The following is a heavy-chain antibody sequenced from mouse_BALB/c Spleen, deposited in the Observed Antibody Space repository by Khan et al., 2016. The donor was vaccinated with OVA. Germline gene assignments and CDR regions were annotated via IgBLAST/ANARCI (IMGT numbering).Heavy chain of an antibody. V-gene: IGHV1-7*01. CDR3: TRDRIDY. CDR1: GYTFTTYW. CDR2: INPTSGYT. Sequence: VQLQQSGAELAKPGASVKMSCKASGYTFTTYWMHWVKQRPGQGLEWIGYINPTSGYTDYNEKFKDRATLSADKSSSTAYMQLSSLTSEDSGDYYGTRDRIDYWGQGATRTVSS. J-gene: IGHJ2*01.